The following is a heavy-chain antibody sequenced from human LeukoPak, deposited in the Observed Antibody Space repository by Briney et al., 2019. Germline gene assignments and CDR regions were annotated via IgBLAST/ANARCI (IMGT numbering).Heavy chain of an antibody. Sequence: SETLSLTCTVSGGSISSYYWSWIRQPPGKGLEWIGYINYSGSTNYNPSLKSRVTISVDTSKNQFSLKLSSVTAADTAVYYCARGGCSSTSCYFYYYYGMDVWGQGTTVTVSS. J-gene: IGHJ6*02. CDR1: GGSISSYY. CDR3: ARGGCSSTSCYFYYYYGMDV. V-gene: IGHV4-59*01. D-gene: IGHD2-2*01. CDR2: INYSGST.